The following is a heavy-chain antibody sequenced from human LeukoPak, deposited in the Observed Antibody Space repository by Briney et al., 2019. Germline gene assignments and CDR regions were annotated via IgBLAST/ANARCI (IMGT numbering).Heavy chain of an antibody. D-gene: IGHD2-2*01. CDR1: GYTFASYD. J-gene: IGHJ6*03. V-gene: IGHV1-8*01. Sequence: ASVKVSCKASGYTFASYDINWVRRATGQGLEWMGWMNPNSGNTGYAQKFQGRVTMTRNTSISTAYMELSSLRSEDTAVYYCARVGIVPAALSFYYYYYMDVWGKGTTVTVSS. CDR2: MNPNSGNT. CDR3: ARVGIVPAALSFYYYYYMDV.